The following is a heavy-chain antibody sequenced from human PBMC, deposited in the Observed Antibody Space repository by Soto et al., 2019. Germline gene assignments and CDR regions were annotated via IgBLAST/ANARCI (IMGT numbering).Heavy chain of an antibody. D-gene: IGHD3-10*01. CDR1: DGYSIDYC. V-gene: IGHV4-34*01. Sequence: SVPLCVPWTVDDGYSIDYCGSWISQPPGKGLEWIGEINHSGSTNYNASLKSRVTISEDTSKKQFSLELRFVTAADTAVYYCARGGLIRGVLYYWGQGTLVTVSS. CDR2: INHSGST. J-gene: IGHJ4*02. CDR3: ARGGLIRGVLYY.